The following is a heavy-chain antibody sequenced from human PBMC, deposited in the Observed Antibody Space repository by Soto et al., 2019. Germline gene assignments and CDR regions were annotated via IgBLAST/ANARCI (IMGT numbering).Heavy chain of an antibody. V-gene: IGHV1-18*01. CDR2: ISPKSGNI. CDR3: VKDRDSNSWPSRDV. Sequence: VPLVQSGAEVKKPGAAVNVSCKTSGYTFSRNGISWVRQAPGQGLEWMGWISPKSGNIKYAQKFQGRVIMTTDTSTSTAYMELRSLRSDDTAVYYCVKDRDSNSWPSRDVWGPGTTVTVSS. J-gene: IGHJ6*02. CDR1: GYTFSRNG. D-gene: IGHD3-22*01.